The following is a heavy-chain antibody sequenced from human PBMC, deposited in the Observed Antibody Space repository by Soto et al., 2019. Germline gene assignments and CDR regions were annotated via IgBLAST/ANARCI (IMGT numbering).Heavy chain of an antibody. Sequence: QVQLVQSGAEVKKPGSSVKVSCKASGGTFSSYAISWVRQAPGQGLEWMGGIIPIFGTANYAQKFQGRVTITADESTSTAYMELSSLRSEDTAVYYCAREGCSGGSCYSDYNWLDPWGQGTLVTVSS. CDR2: IIPIFGTA. D-gene: IGHD2-15*01. J-gene: IGHJ5*02. CDR1: GGTFSSYA. CDR3: AREGCSGGSCYSDYNWLDP. V-gene: IGHV1-69*01.